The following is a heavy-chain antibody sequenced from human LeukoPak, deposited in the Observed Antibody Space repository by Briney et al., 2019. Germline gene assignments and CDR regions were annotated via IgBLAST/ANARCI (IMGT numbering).Heavy chain of an antibody. D-gene: IGHD1-26*01. CDR3: ARSPHLELNWFDP. J-gene: IGHJ5*02. CDR1: GGSISSGGYY. CDR2: IYYSGST. Sequence: KASETLSLTCTVSGGSISSGGYYWSWIRQHPGKGLEWIGYIYYSGSTYYNPSLKSRVTISVDTSKNQFSLKLSSVTAADTAVYYCARSPHLELNWFDPWGQGTLVTVSS. V-gene: IGHV4-31*03.